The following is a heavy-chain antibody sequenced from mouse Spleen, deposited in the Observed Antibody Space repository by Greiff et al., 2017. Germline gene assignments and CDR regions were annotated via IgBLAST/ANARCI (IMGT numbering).Heavy chain of an antibody. CDR1: GFTIKATY. D-gene: IGHD1-1*01. CDR2: IDPANGNT. J-gene: IGHJ2*01. V-gene: IGHV14-3*02. CDR3: ASSTVVARDY. Sequence: VQLQQSGAELVKPGASVKLSCTAPGFTIKATYMHWVKQRPEQGLEWIGRIDPANGNTKYDPKFQGKATITADTSSNTAYLQLSSLTSEDTAVYYCASSTVVARDYWGQGTTLTVSS.